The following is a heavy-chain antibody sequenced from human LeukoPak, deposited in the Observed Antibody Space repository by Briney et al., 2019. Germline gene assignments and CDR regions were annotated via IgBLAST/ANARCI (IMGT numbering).Heavy chain of an antibody. V-gene: IGHV3-48*03. Sequence: GGSLRLSCAASGFTFSSYEMNWVRQAPAKGLEWVSYISSTGNTIYYADSVKGRFTISRDDATNSVSLQMNSLGADDTAVYYCARRGSSSRYYFDYWGQGTPVTVSS. CDR1: GFTFSSYE. J-gene: IGHJ4*02. CDR2: ISSTGNTI. D-gene: IGHD6-13*01. CDR3: ARRGSSSRYYFDY.